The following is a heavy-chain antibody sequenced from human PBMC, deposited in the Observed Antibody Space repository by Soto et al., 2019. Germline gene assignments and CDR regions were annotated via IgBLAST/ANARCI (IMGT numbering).Heavy chain of an antibody. CDR2: IYYSGST. Sequence: SETLSLTCTVSGCSISSSSYYWGWIRQPPGKGLEWIGGIYYSGSTYYNPSLMSRVTISVDTSKNQFSLKLSSVTAADTAVYYCARVTKGIAASVRGYHYGMDVWGQGTTVTVSS. D-gene: IGHD6-13*01. CDR3: ARVTKGIAASVRGYHYGMDV. J-gene: IGHJ6*02. CDR1: GCSISSSSYY. V-gene: IGHV4-39*01.